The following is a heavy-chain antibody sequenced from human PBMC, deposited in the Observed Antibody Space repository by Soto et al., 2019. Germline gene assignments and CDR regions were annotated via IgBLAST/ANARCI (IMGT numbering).Heavy chain of an antibody. CDR2: IYSGGST. J-gene: IGHJ4*02. Sequence: EVQLVETGGGLIQPGGSLRLSCAASGFTVSSNYMSWVRQAPGKGLEWVSVIYSGGSTYYADSVKGRFTISRDNSKNTLYLQMNSLRAEDTAVYYCARVGHSSGRNPNPYFDYWGQGTLVTVSS. D-gene: IGHD6-19*01. CDR1: GFTVSSNY. V-gene: IGHV3-53*02. CDR3: ARVGHSSGRNPNPYFDY.